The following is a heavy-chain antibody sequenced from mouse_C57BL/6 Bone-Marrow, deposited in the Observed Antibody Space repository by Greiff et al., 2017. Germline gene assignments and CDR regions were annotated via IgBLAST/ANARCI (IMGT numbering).Heavy chain of an antibody. Sequence: QVQLQQSGPELVKPGASVKLSCKASGYTFTSYDINWVKQRPGQGLEWIGWIYPRDGSTKYNEKFKGKASLTVDTSSSTAYMELHSLPSEDSAVYFCARLEFDGSSGDWYFDVWGTGTTVTDSS. V-gene: IGHV1-85*01. CDR2: IYPRDGST. CDR3: ARLEFDGSSGDWYFDV. J-gene: IGHJ1*03. CDR1: GYTFTSYD. D-gene: IGHD1-1*01.